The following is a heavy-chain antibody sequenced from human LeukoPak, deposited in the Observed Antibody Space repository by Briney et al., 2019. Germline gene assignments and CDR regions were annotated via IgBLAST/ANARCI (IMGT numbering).Heavy chain of an antibody. CDR3: ARARDSSGSYFDY. CDR2: IYYSGST. CDR1: GGSISSYY. J-gene: IGHJ4*02. D-gene: IGHD3-22*01. V-gene: IGHV4-59*01. Sequence: PSETLSLTCTVSGGSISSYYWSWIRQPPGKGLEWIGYIYYSGSTNYNPSLKSRVTISVDTSKNQFSLKLSSVTAADTAVYYCARARDSSGSYFDYWGQGTLVTVSS.